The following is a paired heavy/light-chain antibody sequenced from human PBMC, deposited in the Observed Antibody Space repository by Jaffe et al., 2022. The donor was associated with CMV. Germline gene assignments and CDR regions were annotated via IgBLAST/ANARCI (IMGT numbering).Heavy chain of an antibody. Sequence: QVQLVQSGAEVKKPGASVQVSCKASGYTFTSHYIHWVRQAPGQGLEWMGIINPSGGSTRYAQKFQGRVTMTSETSTSTVYMELSSLRSEDTAVYYCARDVSINNRGWWLDPWGQGTLVTVSS. J-gene: IGHJ5*02. V-gene: IGHV1-46*01. CDR3: ARDVSINNRGWWLDP. D-gene: IGHD5-12*01. CDR1: GYTFTSHY. CDR2: INPSGGST.
Light chain of an antibody. CDR3: YSRDSSGNLWV. Sequence: SSELTQDPTVSVALGQTVRITCQGDSLRRFYASWYQQKPGQAPVLVINGQNNRPSGIPDRFSGSSSGNTASLTITGSQAEDEADYYCYSRDSSGNLWVFGGGTKLTVL. J-gene: IGLJ3*02. V-gene: IGLV3-19*01. CDR1: SLRRFY. CDR2: GQN.